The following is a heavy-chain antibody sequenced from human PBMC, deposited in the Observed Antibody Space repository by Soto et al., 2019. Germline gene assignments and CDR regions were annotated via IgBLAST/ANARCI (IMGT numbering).Heavy chain of an antibody. CDR3: AKLKTDYYYDSSGYSVPWAFDI. J-gene: IGHJ3*02. CDR1: GFTFSSYA. CDR2: ISGSGGST. D-gene: IGHD3-22*01. V-gene: IGHV3-23*01. Sequence: GGSLRLSCAASGFTFSSYAMSWVRQAPGKGLEWVSAISGSGGSTYYADSVKGRFTISRDNSKNTLYLQMNSLRAEDTAVYYCAKLKTDYYYDSSGYSVPWAFDIWGKGTMVTVSS.